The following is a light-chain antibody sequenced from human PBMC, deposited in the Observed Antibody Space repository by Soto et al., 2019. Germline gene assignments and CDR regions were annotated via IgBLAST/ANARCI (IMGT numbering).Light chain of an antibody. CDR1: QRIAPY. Sequence: DVQMTQSPSSLSAFVGDRVTITCRTSQRIAPYLAWFQQKPGKVPKLLISATSTLQSGVPSRFSGSGSGTDFTLTISSLQPEDVATYYCQKYNTAPLTFGGGTKVEIK. CDR2: ATS. V-gene: IGKV1-27*01. CDR3: QKYNTAPLT. J-gene: IGKJ4*01.